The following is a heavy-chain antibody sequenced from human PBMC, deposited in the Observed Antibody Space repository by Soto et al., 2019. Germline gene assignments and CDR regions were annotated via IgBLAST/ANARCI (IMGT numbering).Heavy chain of an antibody. V-gene: IGHV3-66*01. CDR2: IYSGGST. CDR1: GFTVSSNY. J-gene: IGHJ6*03. D-gene: IGHD3-3*01. CDR3: ARDQDYDFWSVRRSYYYMDV. Sequence: GGSLSLSCAASGFTVSSNYMSWVRQAPGKGLEWVSVIYSGGSTYYADSVKGRFTISRDNSKNTLYLQMNSLRAEDTAVYYCARDQDYDFWSVRRSYYYMDVWGKGTTVTVSS.